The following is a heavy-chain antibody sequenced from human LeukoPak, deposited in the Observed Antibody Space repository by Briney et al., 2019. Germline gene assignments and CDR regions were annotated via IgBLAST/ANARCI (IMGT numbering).Heavy chain of an antibody. CDR1: GYTFTGYY. J-gene: IGHJ5*02. Sequence: ASVKVSCKASGYTFTGYYMHWVRQAPGQGLEWMGWINPNSGGTNYAQKFQGRVTMTRDTSISTAYMELSRLRSDDTSVYYCAIDGTPLRFLEWLSFNWFDPWGQGTLVTVSS. CDR2: INPNSGGT. V-gene: IGHV1-2*02. CDR3: AIDGTPLRFLEWLSFNWFDP. D-gene: IGHD3-3*01.